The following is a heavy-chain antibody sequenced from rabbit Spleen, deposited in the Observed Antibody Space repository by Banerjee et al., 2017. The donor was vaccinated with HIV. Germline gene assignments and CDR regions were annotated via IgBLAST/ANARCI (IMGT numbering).Heavy chain of an antibody. CDR3: ARQSINIYGMDL. CDR1: GFSLSSTYY. J-gene: IGHJ6*01. CDR2: IYAGSSDTT. Sequence: QSLEESGGDLVKPGASLTLTCTASGFSLSSTYYMCWVRQAPGKGLEWIACIYAGSSDTTYYASWAKGRFTISKTPSTTVTLQMTSLTAADTSTYFCARQSINIYGMDLWGPGTLVTVS. V-gene: IGHV1S40*01.